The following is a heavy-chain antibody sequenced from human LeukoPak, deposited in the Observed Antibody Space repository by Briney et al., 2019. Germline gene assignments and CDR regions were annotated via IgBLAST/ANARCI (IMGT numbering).Heavy chain of an antibody. J-gene: IGHJ5*02. D-gene: IGHD3-3*01. CDR1: GYTFTTYD. V-gene: IGHV1-8*01. CDR2: LIPHSGNT. Sequence: ASVKVSCKASGYTFTTYDLHWVRQASGQGLEWMGWLIPHSGNTPYAQKFQGRVSMTRNSSITTAYVELSSLRSEDTAVYYCARGPGRITIFGVVYRFDPWGQGTLVTVSS. CDR3: ARGPGRITIFGVVYRFDP.